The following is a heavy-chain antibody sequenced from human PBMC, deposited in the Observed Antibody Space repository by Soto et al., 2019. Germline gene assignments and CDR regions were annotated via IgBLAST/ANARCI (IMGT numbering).Heavy chain of an antibody. D-gene: IGHD3-10*01. CDR3: ARYVGVGELFPVHYGMDV. CDR1: GGTFSSYA. Sequence: QVQLVQSGAEVKKPGSSVKVSCKASGGTFSSYAISWVRQAPGQGLEWMGGIIPIFGTANYAQKFQGRVTITADKSPRTAYLELSSLRSEDTAVYYCARYVGVGELFPVHYGMDVWGQGTTVTVSS. V-gene: IGHV1-69*06. CDR2: IIPIFGTA. J-gene: IGHJ6*02.